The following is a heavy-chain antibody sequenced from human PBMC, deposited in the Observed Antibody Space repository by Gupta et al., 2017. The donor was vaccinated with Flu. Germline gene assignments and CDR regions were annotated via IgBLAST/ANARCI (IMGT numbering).Heavy chain of an antibody. CDR2: INSDGSTT. Sequence: EVPLVESGGGLVRPGGSLRLSCAASAFSFSSYWMHWVRQVPGKGLVWVSRINSDGSTTDYADSVKGRFTISRDNARNTLYLQMNSLTAQDTAVYYCARAYYSYDLDVWGQGTTVMVSS. J-gene: IGHJ6*02. CDR3: ARAYYSYDLDV. V-gene: IGHV3-74*01. CDR1: AFSFSSYW.